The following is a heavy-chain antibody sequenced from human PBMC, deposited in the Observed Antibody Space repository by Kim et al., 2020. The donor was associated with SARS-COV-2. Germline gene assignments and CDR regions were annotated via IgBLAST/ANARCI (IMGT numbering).Heavy chain of an antibody. CDR3: ARDKVVGLVTGYYYYGMDV. D-gene: IGHD2-8*02. CDR2: IWYDGSNK. V-gene: IGHV3-33*01. J-gene: IGHJ6*02. CDR1: GFTFSSYG. Sequence: GGSLRLSCAASGFTFSSYGMHWVRQAPGKGLEWVAVIWYDGSNKYYADSVKGRFTISRDNSKNTLYLQMNSLRAEDTAVHYCARDKVVGLVTGYYYYGMDVWGQGTTVTVSS.